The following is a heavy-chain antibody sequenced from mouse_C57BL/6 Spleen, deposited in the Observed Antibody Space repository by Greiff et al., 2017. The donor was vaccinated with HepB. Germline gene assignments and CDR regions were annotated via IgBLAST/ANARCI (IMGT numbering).Heavy chain of an antibody. CDR3: TRLCSSNPYWYFDV. Sequence: EVQLQQSGTVLARPGASVKMSCKTSGYTFTSYWMHWVKQRPGQGLEWIGAIYPGNSDTSYNQKFKGKAKLTAVTSASTAYMELSSLTNEDSAVYYCTRLCSSNPYWYFDVWGTGTTVTVSS. CDR2: IYPGNSDT. V-gene: IGHV1-5*01. CDR1: GYTFTSYW. D-gene: IGHD1-1*01. J-gene: IGHJ1*03.